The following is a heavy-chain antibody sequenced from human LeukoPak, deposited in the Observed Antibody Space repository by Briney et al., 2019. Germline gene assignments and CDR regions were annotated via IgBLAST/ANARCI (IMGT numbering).Heavy chain of an antibody. J-gene: IGHJ4*02. CDR3: AKDRDWNYGGGGFDY. D-gene: IGHD1-7*01. CDR1: GFTFDDYA. Sequence: PGRSLRLSCAASGFTFDDYAMHWVRQTPGKGLEWVSGISWNSGRVDYTDSVKGRFTISRDNAKNSLYLQMNSLRAEDMALYYCAKDRDWNYGGGGFDYWGQGTLVTVSS. V-gene: IGHV3-9*03. CDR2: ISWNSGRV.